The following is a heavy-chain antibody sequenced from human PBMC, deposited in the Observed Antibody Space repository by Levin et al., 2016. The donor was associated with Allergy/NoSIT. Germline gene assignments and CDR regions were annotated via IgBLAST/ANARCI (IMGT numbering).Heavy chain of an antibody. CDR3: TRHKYYYDSKGLYGWFDT. Sequence: GESLKISCKGSGYTFSSQSIAWVRQMPGKGLEWMGIIYPTDSTTTYSPSFQGQITITVDKSISTAYLQWSSLKASDTAMYYCTRHKYYYDSKGLYGWFDTWGQGTLVTITS. V-gene: IGHV5-51*01. CDR1: GYTFSSQS. D-gene: IGHD3-22*01. CDR2: IYPTDSTT. J-gene: IGHJ5*02.